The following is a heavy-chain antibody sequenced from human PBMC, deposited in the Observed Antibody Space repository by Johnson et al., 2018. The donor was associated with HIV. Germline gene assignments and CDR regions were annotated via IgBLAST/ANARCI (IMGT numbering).Heavy chain of an antibody. J-gene: IGHJ3*02. D-gene: IGHD1-26*01. CDR2: ISYDGSNK. V-gene: IGHV3-30*19. CDR1: GFTFSSYG. Sequence: QVLLVESGGGVVQPGGSLRLSCAASGFTFSSYGMHWVRQAPGKGLEWVAVISYDGSNKYYADSVKGRFTISRDNSKNTLYLQMNSLRAEDTAVYYCSRDSLSWELPDAFDIWGQGTMVTVS. CDR3: SRDSLSWELPDAFDI.